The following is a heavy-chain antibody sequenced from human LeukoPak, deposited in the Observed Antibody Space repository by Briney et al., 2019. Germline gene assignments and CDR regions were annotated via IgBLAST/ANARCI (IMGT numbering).Heavy chain of an antibody. CDR1: GFTFSGYA. CDR2: FSGSGGDT. Sequence: GGSLRLSCAASGFTFSGYAMSWVPQAPGEGLEWVSAFSGSGGDTYYADSVKGRFTISRDNSKNTLYLQMNSLRAEDTAVYYCAKSGYNRFDYWGQGTLVTVSS. CDR3: AKSGYNRFDY. V-gene: IGHV3-23*01. D-gene: IGHD5-24*01. J-gene: IGHJ4*02.